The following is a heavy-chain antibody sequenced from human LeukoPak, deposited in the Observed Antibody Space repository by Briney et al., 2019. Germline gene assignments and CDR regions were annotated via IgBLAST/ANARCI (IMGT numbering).Heavy chain of an antibody. CDR3: ARDGSSGWSNWFDP. Sequence: SGGSLRLSCAASGFTFSSYTMNWVRQAPGKGLEWVSYISSSSSTIYYADSVKGRFTISRDNAKNSLYLQMNSLRAEDTAVYYCARDGSSGWSNWFDPWGQGTLVTVSS. J-gene: IGHJ5*02. V-gene: IGHV3-48*01. CDR1: GFTFSSYT. CDR2: ISSSSSTI. D-gene: IGHD6-19*01.